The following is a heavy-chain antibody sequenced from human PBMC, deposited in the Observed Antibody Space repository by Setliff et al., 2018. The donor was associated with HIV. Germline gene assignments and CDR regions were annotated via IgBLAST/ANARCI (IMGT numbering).Heavy chain of an antibody. CDR3: ARARDIAVAGYFDY. V-gene: IGHV4-4*02. CDR2: IYHSGST. CDR1: GGSISSSNW. J-gene: IGHJ4*02. D-gene: IGHD6-19*01. Sequence: LSLTCAVSGGSISSSNWWSWVRQPPGKGLEWIGEIYHSGSTNYNPSPKSRVTISVDKSKNQFSLKLSSVTAADTAVYYCARARDIAVAGYFDYWGQGTLVTVSS.